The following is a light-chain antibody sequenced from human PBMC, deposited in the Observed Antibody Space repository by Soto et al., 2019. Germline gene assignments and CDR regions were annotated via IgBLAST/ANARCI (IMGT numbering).Light chain of an antibody. Sequence: EIVLTQSPATLSLSPGERATLSCRTSQSVSSYLAWYQQKPGQAPRLLIYDASTRATGIPDRFSGIGSETEFTLTISSLQSEDYAIYYGQQYNNWPPWTFCQGTKVDIK. CDR3: QQYNNWPPWT. J-gene: IGKJ1*01. CDR2: DAS. CDR1: QSVSSY. V-gene: IGKV3-11*01.